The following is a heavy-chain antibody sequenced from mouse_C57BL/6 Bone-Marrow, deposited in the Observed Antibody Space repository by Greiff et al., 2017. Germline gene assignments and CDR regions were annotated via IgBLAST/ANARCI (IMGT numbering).Heavy chain of an antibody. J-gene: IGHJ3*01. CDR1: GFNIKDDY. V-gene: IGHV14-4*01. D-gene: IGHD1-1*01. CDR3: TTYYGSSLFAY. Sequence: VQLKESGAELVRPGASVKLSCTASGFNIKDDYMHWVKQRPEQGLEWIGWIDPENGDTEYASKFQGKATITADTSSNTAYLQLSSLTSEDTAVYYCTTYYGSSLFAYWGQGTLVTVSA. CDR2: IDPENGDT.